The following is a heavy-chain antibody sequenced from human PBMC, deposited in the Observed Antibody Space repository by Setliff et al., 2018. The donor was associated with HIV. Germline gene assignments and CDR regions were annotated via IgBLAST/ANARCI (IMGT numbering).Heavy chain of an antibody. J-gene: IGHJ3*02. CDR3: AKATFFYGSGAGSAFDI. CDR2: ISWNSGSI. CDR1: GFTFDDYA. Sequence: GGSLRLSCAASGFTFDDYAMHWVRQAPGKGLEWVSGISWNSGSIGYADSVKGRFTISRDNAKDSLYLQTNSLRAEDMALYYCAKATFFYGSGAGSAFDIWGQGTMVTVSS. D-gene: IGHD3-10*01. V-gene: IGHV3-9*03.